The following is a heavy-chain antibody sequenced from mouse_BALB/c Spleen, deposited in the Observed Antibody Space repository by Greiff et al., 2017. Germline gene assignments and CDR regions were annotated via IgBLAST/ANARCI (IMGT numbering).Heavy chain of an antibody. Sequence: VKVVESGPGLVAPSQSLSITCTVSGFSLTGYGVNWVRQPPGKGLEWLGMIWGDGSTDYNSALKSRLSISKDNSKSQVFLKMNSLQTDDTARYYCARRYGIYYYAMDYWGQGTSVTVSS. D-gene: IGHD2-10*02. CDR3: ARRYGIYYYAMDY. CDR2: IWGDGST. CDR1: GFSLTGYG. V-gene: IGHV2-6-7*01. J-gene: IGHJ4*01.